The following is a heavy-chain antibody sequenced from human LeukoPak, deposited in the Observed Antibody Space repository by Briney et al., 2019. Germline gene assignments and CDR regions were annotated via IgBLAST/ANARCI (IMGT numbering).Heavy chain of an antibody. CDR3: ARDGGDYYDSSGYYYYFDY. V-gene: IGHV3-20*04. CDR2: INWNGGST. CDR1: GFTFDDYG. D-gene: IGHD3-22*01. J-gene: IGHJ4*02. Sequence: GGSLRLSCAASGFTFDDYGMSWVRQAPRKGLEWVSGINWNGGSTVYADSVKGRFTISRDNAKTSLYLQMNSLRAEDTALYYCARDGGDYYDSSGYYYYFDYWGQGTLVTVSS.